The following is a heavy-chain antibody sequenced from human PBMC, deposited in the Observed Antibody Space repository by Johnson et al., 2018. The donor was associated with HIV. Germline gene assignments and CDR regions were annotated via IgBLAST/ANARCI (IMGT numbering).Heavy chain of an antibody. CDR1: GFTFSSYA. CDR3: AKNSAAFDI. J-gene: IGHJ3*02. Sequence: VQLVESGGGVVQPGRSLRLSCAASGFTFSSYAMHWVRQAPGKGLQYVSVISSDGGSTYYANSVKGRFTISRDNSKNTLYLQMNSLRAEDTAVYYCAKNSAAFDIWGQGTMVTVSS. D-gene: IGHD2/OR15-2a*01. V-gene: IGHV3-64*01. CDR2: ISSDGGST.